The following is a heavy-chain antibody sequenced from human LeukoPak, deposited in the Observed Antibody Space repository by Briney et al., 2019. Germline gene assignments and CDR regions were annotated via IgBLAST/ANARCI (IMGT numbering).Heavy chain of an antibody. J-gene: IGHJ4*02. CDR2: ISGSGGST. D-gene: IGHD5-12*01. CDR1: GFTFSSYA. Sequence: TGGSLRLSCAASGFTFSSYAMSWVRQAPGKGLEWVSAISGSGGSTYYADSVKGRFTISRDNSKNTLYLQMNSLRAEDTAVYYCANPVEMATIHLVDYWGQGTLVTVSS. CDR3: ANPVEMATIHLVDY. V-gene: IGHV3-23*01.